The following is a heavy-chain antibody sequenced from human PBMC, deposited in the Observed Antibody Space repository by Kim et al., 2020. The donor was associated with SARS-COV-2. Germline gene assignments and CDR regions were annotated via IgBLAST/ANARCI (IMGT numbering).Heavy chain of an antibody. V-gene: IGHV4-31*02. CDR3: ARDPGMGRHYFDY. Sequence: YNTSLKNRVTISGNTSKNQFSVELSSVTAADTDVYYCARDPGMGRHYFDYWGQGTLVTVSS. D-gene: IGHD1-26*01. J-gene: IGHJ4*02.